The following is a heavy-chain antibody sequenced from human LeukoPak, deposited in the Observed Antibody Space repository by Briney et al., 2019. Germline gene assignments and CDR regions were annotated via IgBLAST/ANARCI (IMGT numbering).Heavy chain of an antibody. D-gene: IGHD1-26*01. J-gene: IGHJ4*02. CDR1: GFTFSTYW. V-gene: IGHV3-74*01. Sequence: QTGGSLRLSCAASGFTFSTYWMHWVRQAPGKGLVWVSRLSPDGSSSIYADSVKGRLTVSRDNAKNTLYLQMNSLRAEDTAVYYCTRSPSLGGRYWGFDYWGQGALVTVSS. CDR2: LSPDGSSS. CDR3: TRSPSLGGRYWGFDY.